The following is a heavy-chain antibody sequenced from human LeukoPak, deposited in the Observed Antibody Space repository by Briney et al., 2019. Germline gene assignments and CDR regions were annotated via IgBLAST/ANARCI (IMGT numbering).Heavy chain of an antibody. CDR3: ARVRRYSSGWYDYFDY. D-gene: IGHD6-19*01. J-gene: IGHJ4*02. CDR2: IWYDGSNK. Sequence: GGSLRLSCAASGFTFSNYAMSWVRQAPGKGLEWVAVIWYDGSNKYYADSVKGRFTISRDNSKNTLYLQMNSLRAEDTAVYYCARVRRYSSGWYDYFDYWGQGTLVTVSS. V-gene: IGHV3-33*08. CDR1: GFTFSNYA.